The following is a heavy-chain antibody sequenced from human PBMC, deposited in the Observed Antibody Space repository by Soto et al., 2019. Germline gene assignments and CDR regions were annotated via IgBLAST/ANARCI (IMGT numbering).Heavy chain of an antibody. CDR2: IYYSGST. CDR1: GGSISSGGYY. J-gene: IGHJ4*02. D-gene: IGHD2-21*01. CDR3: ARVMNLYSLYYFAY. Sequence: SETLSLTCTVSGGSISSGGYYWSWIRQHPGKGLEWIGYIYYSGSTYYNPSLKSRVTISVDTSKNQFSLKLSSVTAADTAVYYCARVMNLYSLYYFAYWGQGSLVTVSS. V-gene: IGHV4-31*03.